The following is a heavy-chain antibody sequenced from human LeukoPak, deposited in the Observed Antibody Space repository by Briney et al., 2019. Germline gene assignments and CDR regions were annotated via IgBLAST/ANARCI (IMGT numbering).Heavy chain of an antibody. D-gene: IGHD1-1*01. CDR2: INQDESET. CDR1: GFSFSNYW. V-gene: IGHV3-7*03. J-gene: IGHJ4*02. Sequence: PGGSLRLSCIVSGFSFSNYWMTWVRQAPGKGLEWMANINQDESETNYVDSVKGRFIISRDNAKNSVFLRMNSLRAEDTAMYYCARERSPPEDNSNYRPVDQWGQGILVTVSS. CDR3: ARERSPPEDNSNYRPVDQ.